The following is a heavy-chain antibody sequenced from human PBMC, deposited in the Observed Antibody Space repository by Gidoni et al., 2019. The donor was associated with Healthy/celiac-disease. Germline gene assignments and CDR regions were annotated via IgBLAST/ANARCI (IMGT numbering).Heavy chain of an antibody. CDR3: AKGPQYSSGWYLGAFDI. D-gene: IGHD6-19*01. J-gene: IGHJ3*02. Sequence: QVQLVESGGGVVQPGRSLRLSCAASGFTFSSYGMHWVRQAPGKGLEWVAVISYDGSNKYYADSVKGRFTISRDNSKNTLYLQMNSLRAEDTAVYYCAKGPQYSSGWYLGAFDIWGQGTMVTVSS. V-gene: IGHV3-30*18. CDR1: GFTFSSYG. CDR2: ISYDGSNK.